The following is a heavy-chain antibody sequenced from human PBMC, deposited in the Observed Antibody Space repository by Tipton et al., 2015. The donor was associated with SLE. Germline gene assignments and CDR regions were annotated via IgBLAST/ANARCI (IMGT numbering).Heavy chain of an antibody. D-gene: IGHD5-24*01. V-gene: IGHV4-39*01. Sequence: TLSLTCAVYGGSISSSTSYYWGWIRQPQGKGLEWIASIFYSGSPYYNPSLKSRVTISVDTSKNQFSLKLTSVTAADTAVYYCARPLGLATIDAFDIWGQGTVVTVSS. CDR2: IFYSGSP. CDR1: GGSISSSTSYY. J-gene: IGHJ3*02. CDR3: ARPLGLATIDAFDI.